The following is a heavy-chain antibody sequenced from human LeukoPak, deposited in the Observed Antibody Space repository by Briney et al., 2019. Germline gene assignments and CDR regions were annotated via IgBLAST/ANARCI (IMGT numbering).Heavy chain of an antibody. CDR1: GYTFTSYY. CDR2: INPSGGST. J-gene: IGHJ6*02. D-gene: IGHD2-15*01. V-gene: IGHV1-46*01. Sequence: ASVKVSCKASGYTFTSYYMHWVRQAPGQGLEWMGIINPSGGSTSYAQKFQGRVTMTRDTSTSTVYMELSSLRSEDTAVYCCARGLSRLVAATYYYGMDVWGQGTTVTVSS. CDR3: ARGLSRLVAATYYYGMDV.